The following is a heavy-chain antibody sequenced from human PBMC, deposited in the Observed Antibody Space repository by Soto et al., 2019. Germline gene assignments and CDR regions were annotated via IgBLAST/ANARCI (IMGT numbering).Heavy chain of an antibody. V-gene: IGHV4-4*09. J-gene: IGHJ4*02. D-gene: IGHD4-17*01. CDR1: GGSITGYY. CDR3: ARRNYGEEGYFFDF. Sequence: PSETLSLTCTVSGGSITGYYWSWIRLPPGKGLEWIGYIYDSGTTTYNAALKSRVSISAEMSKNQFSLNLRSVTAADTAIYYCARRNYGEEGYFFDFWGQGGLVTVSS. CDR2: IYDSGTT.